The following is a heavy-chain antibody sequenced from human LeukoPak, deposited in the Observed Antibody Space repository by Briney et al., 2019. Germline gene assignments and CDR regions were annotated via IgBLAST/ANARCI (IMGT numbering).Heavy chain of an antibody. CDR3: ARGSKSIATRRWFDP. CDR2: MNPNSGNT. J-gene: IGHJ5*02. D-gene: IGHD6-6*01. V-gene: IGHV1-8*03. CDR1: EYTFTSYE. Sequence: GASVKVSCKASEYTFTSYEINWVRQATGQGLEWMGWMNPNSGNTGYAQKFQDRVTFARNTSISTAYMELSSLRSEDTAVYYCARGSKSIATRRWFDPWGQGTLVTVSS.